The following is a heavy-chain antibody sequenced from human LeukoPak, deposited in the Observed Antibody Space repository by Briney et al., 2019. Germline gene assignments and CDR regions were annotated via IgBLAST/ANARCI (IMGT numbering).Heavy chain of an antibody. CDR3: AKDWTPIVVVPAAIHY. D-gene: IGHD2-2*02. CDR2: ISGSGGTT. V-gene: IGHV3-23*01. CDR1: GFTFSNYA. J-gene: IGHJ4*02. Sequence: PGGSLRLSCAASGFTFSNYALSWVRQAPGKGLEWVSVISGSGGTTYYADSVKGRFTISRDSSKNTLYLQMNSLRAEDTAVYYCAKDWTPIVVVPAAIHYWGQGTLVTVSS.